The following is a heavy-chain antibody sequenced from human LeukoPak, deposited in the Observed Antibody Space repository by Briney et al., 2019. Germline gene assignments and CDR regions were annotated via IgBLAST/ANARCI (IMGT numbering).Heavy chain of an antibody. CDR1: GFTFSNFW. CDR3: ARDGCTSTTCSTLGGFSS. D-gene: IGHD2-2*01. V-gene: IGHV3-7*01. CDR2: IKQDGFEK. J-gene: IGHJ5*02. Sequence: GGSLRLSCAASGFTFSNFWMSWVRQAPGKGLEWVANIKQDGFEKYYVDSVRGRFTISRDNAKNSLSLQMNSLRAEDTAVYYCARDGCTSTTCSTLGGFSSWGQGTLVTVSS.